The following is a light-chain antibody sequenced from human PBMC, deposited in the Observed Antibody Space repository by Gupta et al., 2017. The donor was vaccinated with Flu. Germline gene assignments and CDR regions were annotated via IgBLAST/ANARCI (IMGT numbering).Light chain of an antibody. CDR2: DAS. V-gene: IGKV3-11*01. CDR1: QSVSSY. Sequence: EIVLTQSPATLSLSPGERATLSCRASQSVSSYLAWYQQKPGQAPRLLISDASIRATAIPARFSGSGSGTDFTLTISSLQPEDFAVYYCQRRSNWPITFGQGTRLEIK. J-gene: IGKJ5*01. CDR3: QRRSNWPIT.